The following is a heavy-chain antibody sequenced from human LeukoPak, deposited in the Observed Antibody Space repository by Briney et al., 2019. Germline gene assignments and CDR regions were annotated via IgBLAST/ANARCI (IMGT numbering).Heavy chain of an antibody. Sequence: ASVKVSCKASGYTFTSYGISWVRQAPGQGLEWMGWISAYNGNTNYAQKLQGRVTMTTDTSTSTAYMELRSLRSDDTAVYYCAREVVYDSSGYYSDYWGQGTLVTVSS. J-gene: IGHJ4*02. V-gene: IGHV1-18*01. CDR1: GYTFTSYG. D-gene: IGHD3-22*01. CDR2: ISAYNGNT. CDR3: AREVVYDSSGYYSDY.